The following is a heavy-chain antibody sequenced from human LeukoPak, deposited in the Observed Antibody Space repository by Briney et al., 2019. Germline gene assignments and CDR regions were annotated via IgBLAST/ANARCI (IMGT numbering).Heavy chain of an antibody. CDR2: INPNSGGT. Sequence: ASVKVSCKASGYTFTGYYMHWVRQAPGQGLEWMGWINPNSGGTNYAQKFQGRVTMTRDTSISTAYMELSGLRSDDTAVYYCARGRFTIFGVVIAHLNYMDVWGKGTTVTVSS. J-gene: IGHJ6*03. CDR3: ARGRFTIFGVVIAHLNYMDV. D-gene: IGHD3-3*01. V-gene: IGHV1-2*02. CDR1: GYTFTGYY.